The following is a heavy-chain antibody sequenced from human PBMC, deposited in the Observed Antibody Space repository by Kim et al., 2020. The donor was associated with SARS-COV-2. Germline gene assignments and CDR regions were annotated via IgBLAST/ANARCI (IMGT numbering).Heavy chain of an antibody. V-gene: IGHV4-59*08. J-gene: IGHJ4*02. CDR1: GGSISSYY. Sequence: SETLSLTCTVSGGSISSYYWNWIRQPPGKGLEWIGYIFSSGSTNYNPSLKSRVAISVDTSKNQFSLKLTSVTAADTAVYYCARRASGYYSFDKWGQGTLVTVS. CDR2: IFSSGST. CDR3: ARRASGYYSFDK. D-gene: IGHD3-22*01.